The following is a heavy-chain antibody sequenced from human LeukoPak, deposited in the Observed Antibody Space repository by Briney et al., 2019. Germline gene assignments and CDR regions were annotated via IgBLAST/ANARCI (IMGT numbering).Heavy chain of an antibody. D-gene: IGHD2-21*02. CDR3: ARHAGGYCGGDCYLGFDY. Sequence: PSETLSLTCTVSGGSISSYYWSWIRQPPGKGLEWIGYIYYSGSTNYNPSLKSRVTISVDTSKNQFSLKLGSVTAADTAVYYCARHAGGYCGGDCYLGFDYWRQGTLVTVSS. CDR2: IYYSGST. V-gene: IGHV4-59*08. J-gene: IGHJ4*02. CDR1: GGSISSYY.